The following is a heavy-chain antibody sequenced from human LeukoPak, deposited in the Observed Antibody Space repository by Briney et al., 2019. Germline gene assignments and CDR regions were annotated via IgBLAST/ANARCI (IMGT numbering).Heavy chain of an antibody. CDR2: ISSSGSTI. J-gene: IGHJ4*02. V-gene: IGHV3-48*03. CDR3: AREQTTGMFDY. CDR1: GFTFSSYE. Sequence: PGGSPRLSCAASGFTFSSYEMNWVRQAPGKGLEWVSYISSSGSTIYYADSVKGRFTISRDNAKNSLYLQMNSLRAEDTAVYYCAREQTTGMFDYWGQGTLVTVSS. D-gene: IGHD1-1*01.